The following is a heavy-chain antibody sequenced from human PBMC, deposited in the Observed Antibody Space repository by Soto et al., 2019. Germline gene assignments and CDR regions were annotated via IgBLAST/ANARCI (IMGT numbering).Heavy chain of an antibody. D-gene: IGHD6-6*01. J-gene: IGHJ6*02. Sequence: EVQLLESGGGLEQPGGSLRLSCAASGFTFISYAMNWDRQAPGKGLEWVSGIGGSGTSTNYADSVKGRFIISRDNSKNTLYLQMNSLRAEDTAVYYCAKDIRSYYYGMDVWGQGTTVTVSS. CDR3: AKDIRSYYYGMDV. CDR2: IGGSGTST. V-gene: IGHV3-23*01. CDR1: GFTFISYA.